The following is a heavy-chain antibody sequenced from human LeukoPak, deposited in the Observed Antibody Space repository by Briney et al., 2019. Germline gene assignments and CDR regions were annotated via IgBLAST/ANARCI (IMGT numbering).Heavy chain of an antibody. D-gene: IGHD3-16*01. CDR1: GFTFSSYW. V-gene: IGHV3-74*01. CDR2: INSDGSST. J-gene: IGHJ3*02. CDR3: AREVGGSAFDI. Sequence: GGSLRLSCAASGFTFSSYWMHWVRQAPGKGLEWVSRINSDGSSTSYADSVKGRFTISRDNAKNTLYLQMNSLSAEDTAVYYCAREVGGSAFDIWGQGTMVTVSS.